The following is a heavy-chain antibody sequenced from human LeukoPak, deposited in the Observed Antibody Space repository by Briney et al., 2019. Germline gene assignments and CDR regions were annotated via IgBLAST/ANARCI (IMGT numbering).Heavy chain of an antibody. J-gene: IGHJ4*02. CDR1: GGSFSGYY. Sequence: SETLSLTCAVYGGSFSGYYWSWIRQPPGKGLEWIGEINHSGSTNYNPSLKSRVTIPVDTSKNQFSLKLSSVTAADTAVYYCARHGWGYYDSSGYLDYWGQGTLVTVSS. D-gene: IGHD3-22*01. CDR2: INHSGST. CDR3: ARHGWGYYDSSGYLDY. V-gene: IGHV4-34*01.